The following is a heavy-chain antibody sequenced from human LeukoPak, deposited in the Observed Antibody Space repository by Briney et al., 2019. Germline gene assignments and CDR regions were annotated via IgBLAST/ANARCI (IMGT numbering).Heavy chain of an antibody. V-gene: IGHV4-38-2*01. CDR2: IPHSGST. Sequence: SETLSLTCAVSGYSISSGYYWGWVRQPPGKGLEWIGGIPHSGSTYYTPSLNSQVTMSINTTKNQFSLKLTSVTVADTAIYYCACLRFGVLVIFWGQGTLVTVSS. D-gene: IGHD3-10*01. J-gene: IGHJ4*02. CDR3: ACLRFGVLVIF. CDR1: GYSISSGYY.